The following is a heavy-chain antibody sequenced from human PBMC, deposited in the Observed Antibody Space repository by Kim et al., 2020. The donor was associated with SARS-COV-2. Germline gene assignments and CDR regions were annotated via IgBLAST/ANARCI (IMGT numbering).Heavy chain of an antibody. D-gene: IGHD3-10*01. Sequence: GGSLRLSCVASGFTFSSYWMSWVRQAPEKGLEWVSNIKQDGSEKYYVDSVKGRFTISIDNAKSTLYLQMNSLRADDTAVYYCARDLPRSRDGFTDAWGPG. V-gene: IGHV3-7*01. J-gene: IGHJ6*02. CDR3: ARDLPRSRDGFTDA. CDR1: GFTFSSYW. CDR2: IKQDGSEK.